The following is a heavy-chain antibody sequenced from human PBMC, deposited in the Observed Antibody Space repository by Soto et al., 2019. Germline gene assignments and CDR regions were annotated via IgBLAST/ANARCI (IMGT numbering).Heavy chain of an antibody. Sequence: GGSLRLSCAASGFTFSSYSMNWVRQAPGKGLEWVSSISSSSSYIYYADSVKGRFTISRDNAKNSLYLQMNSLRAEDTAVYYCARVGWGPSTTVTTGYYYYYMDVWGKGTTVTVSS. V-gene: IGHV3-21*01. D-gene: IGHD4-17*01. CDR2: ISSSSSYI. J-gene: IGHJ6*03. CDR3: ARVGWGPSTTVTTGYYYYYMDV. CDR1: GFTFSSYS.